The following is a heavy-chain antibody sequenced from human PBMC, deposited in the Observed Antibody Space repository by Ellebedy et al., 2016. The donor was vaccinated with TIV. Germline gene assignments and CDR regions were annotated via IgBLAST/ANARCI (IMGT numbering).Heavy chain of an antibody. CDR3: ARDSTRGGNSGRFDDDFDI. CDR2: IIPILGMT. D-gene: IGHD4-23*01. CDR1: GGTFSSYA. Sequence: ASVKVSCKASGGTFSSYAITWVRQAPGQGLECMGRIIPILGMTNYAQKFQGRVTITADKSTSTAYMELSSLRSEDTAVYYCARDSTRGGNSGRFDDDFDIWGQGTMVTVSS. J-gene: IGHJ3*02. V-gene: IGHV1-69*04.